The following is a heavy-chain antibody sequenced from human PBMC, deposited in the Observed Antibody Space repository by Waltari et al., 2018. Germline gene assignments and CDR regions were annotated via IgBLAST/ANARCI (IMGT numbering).Heavy chain of an antibody. CDR1: GGTFSSYA. CDR2: SIPILGIA. V-gene: IGHV1-69*04. CDR3: AREGGAYYYGMDV. Sequence: QVQLVQSGAEVKKPGSSVKVSCKASGGTFSSYAISWVRQAPGQGLEWMGRSIPILGIANYAQKFKGSITITADEPTSTAYMELISLRSEDTAVYYCAREGGAYYYGMDVWGQGTTVTVSS. D-gene: IGHD3-16*01. J-gene: IGHJ6*02.